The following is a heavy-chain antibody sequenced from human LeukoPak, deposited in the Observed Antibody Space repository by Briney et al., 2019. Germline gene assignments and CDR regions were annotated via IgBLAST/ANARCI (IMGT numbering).Heavy chain of an antibody. D-gene: IGHD1-1*01. CDR2: IYSGST. CDR1: GASISSDSDY. CDR3: ARGRVSGTTLYFDY. J-gene: IGHJ4*02. V-gene: IGHV4-61*02. Sequence: SETLSLTCTVSGASISSDSDYWSWIRQPAGKGLEWIGRIYSGSTDYNPSLRSRLTISVDTSKNQFSLKLSSVTAADTAVYYCARGRVSGTTLYFDYWGQGTLLTVSS.